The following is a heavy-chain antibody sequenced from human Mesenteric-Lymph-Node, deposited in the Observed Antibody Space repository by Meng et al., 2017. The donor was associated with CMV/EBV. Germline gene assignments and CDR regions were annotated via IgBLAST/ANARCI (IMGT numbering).Heavy chain of an antibody. D-gene: IGHD3-16*01. Sequence: LSGSAFGFTFSGLGMHCVRQAPGKGLEWLSVVWADGIHKYYADSVRGRFTISRDNYKNTLYLQMNSLRAEDTAVYYCTRDYDNREFDYWGQGTLVTVSS. V-gene: IGHV3-33*01. CDR2: VWADGIHK. CDR3: TRDYDNREFDY. CDR1: GFTFSGLG. J-gene: IGHJ4*02.